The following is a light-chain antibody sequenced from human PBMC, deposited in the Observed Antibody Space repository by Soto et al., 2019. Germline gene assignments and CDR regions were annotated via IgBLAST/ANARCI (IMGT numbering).Light chain of an antibody. CDR3: QSYDTGLGGQGV. CDR1: SSNLGAVYD. J-gene: IGLJ3*02. V-gene: IGLV1-40*01. Sequence: QSVLTKPPSVSGAPGQRVTISCTGSSSNLGAVYDVHWYQQLPGTAPKLLIYGNDNRPSGVPDRFSGYKSGTSASLAITGLQAEDEADYYCQSYDTGLGGQGVFGGWTKLTVL. CDR2: GND.